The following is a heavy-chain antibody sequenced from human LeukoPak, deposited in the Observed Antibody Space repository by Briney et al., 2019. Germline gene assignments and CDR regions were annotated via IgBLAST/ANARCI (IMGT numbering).Heavy chain of an antibody. CDR1: GYSISSGYY. D-gene: IGHD3-22*01. Sequence: NPSETLSLTCTVSGYSISSGYYWGWIRQPPGKGLEWIGSIYYSGSTYYNPSLKSRVTISVDTSKNQFSLKLSSVTAADTAVYYCASRITMIVVVITDEAEDYFDYWGQGTLVTVSS. J-gene: IGHJ4*02. CDR2: IYYSGST. CDR3: ASRITMIVVVITDEAEDYFDY. V-gene: IGHV4-38-2*02.